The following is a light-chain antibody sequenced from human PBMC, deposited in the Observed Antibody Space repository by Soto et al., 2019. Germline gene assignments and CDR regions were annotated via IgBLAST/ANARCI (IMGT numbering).Light chain of an antibody. CDR3: QQYNSWPLT. J-gene: IGKJ4*01. V-gene: IGKV3-15*01. CDR2: GAS. Sequence: EIVMTQSPATLSVSPGERVTLSCRASQSLRSNSAWYQQKPGQAPRPVIYGASTRATGIPARFSGSGYGTEFTLTISSLQSEDFAVYYCQQYNSWPLTFGGGTKVEIK. CDR1: QSLRSN.